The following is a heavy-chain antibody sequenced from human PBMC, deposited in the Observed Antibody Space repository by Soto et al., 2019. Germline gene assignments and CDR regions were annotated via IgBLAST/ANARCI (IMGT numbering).Heavy chain of an antibody. Sequence: SVKVSCKASGGTFSSYTISWVRQAPGQGLEWMGRIIPILGIANYAQKFQGRVTITADKSTSTAYMELSSLRSEDTAVYYCASGGLYYYDSSGYSSFGYWGQGTLVTFSS. V-gene: IGHV1-69*02. CDR1: GGTFSSYT. D-gene: IGHD3-22*01. CDR3: ASGGLYYYDSSGYSSFGY. CDR2: IIPILGIA. J-gene: IGHJ4*02.